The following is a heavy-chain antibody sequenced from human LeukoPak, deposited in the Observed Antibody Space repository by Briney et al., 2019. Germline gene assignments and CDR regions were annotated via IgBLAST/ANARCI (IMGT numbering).Heavy chain of an antibody. Sequence: GGSLRLSCAASGFTLTTYWMHWVRQAPGKGLVWVSRINSDGKITTYADSVKGRLTISGDYAKNTLYLQMNSLRAEDTAVYYCARDSGHGAFDIWGQGTTVAVSS. CDR3: ARDSGHGAFDI. CDR1: GFTLTTYW. J-gene: IGHJ3*02. V-gene: IGHV3-74*01. CDR2: INSDGKIT.